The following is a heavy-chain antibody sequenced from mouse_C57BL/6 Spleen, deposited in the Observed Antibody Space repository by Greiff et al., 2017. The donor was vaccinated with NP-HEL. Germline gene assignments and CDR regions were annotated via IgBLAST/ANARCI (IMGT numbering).Heavy chain of an antibody. CDR3: AREITTVLARYYAMDY. J-gene: IGHJ4*01. CDR2: ISSGGSYT. D-gene: IGHD1-1*01. CDR1: GFTFSSYG. Sequence: EVKLVESGGDLVKPGGSLKLSCAASGFTFSSYGMSWVRQTPDKRLEWVATISSGGSYTYYPDSVKGRFTISRDNAKNTLYLQMSSLKSEDTAMYYCAREITTVLARYYAMDYWGQGTSVTVSS. V-gene: IGHV5-6*01.